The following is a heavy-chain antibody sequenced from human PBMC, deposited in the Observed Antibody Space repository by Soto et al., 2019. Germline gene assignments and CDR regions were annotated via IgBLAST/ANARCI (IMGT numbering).Heavy chain of an antibody. J-gene: IGHJ3*02. CDR2: IYYSGST. CDR3: ARGEYYFYSSGYYYDFDI. V-gene: IGHV4-61*01. CDR1: GASVSSGSHY. D-gene: IGHD3-22*01. Sequence: SETLSLTCSVSGASVSSGSHYWSWIRQSPGKGLEWIGFIYYSGSTNYNPSLKSRVTISVDTSKNQFSLKLSSVTAADTAVYCCARGEYYFYSSGYYYDFDIWAQGTMVPVSS.